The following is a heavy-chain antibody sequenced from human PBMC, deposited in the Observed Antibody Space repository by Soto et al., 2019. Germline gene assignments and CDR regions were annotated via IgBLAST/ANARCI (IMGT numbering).Heavy chain of an antibody. CDR2: IYHSGST. J-gene: IGHJ4*02. CDR1: GYSISSGYY. CDR3: ARGSLLGSEGMDFWSGYPKQGFDY. V-gene: IGHV4-38-2*01. Sequence: TSETLSLTCAVSGYSISSGYYWGWIRQPPGKGLEWIGSIYHSGSTYYNPSLKSRVTISVDTSKNQFSLKLSSVTAADTAVYYCARGSLLGSEGMDFWSGYPKQGFDYWGQGTLV. D-gene: IGHD3-3*01.